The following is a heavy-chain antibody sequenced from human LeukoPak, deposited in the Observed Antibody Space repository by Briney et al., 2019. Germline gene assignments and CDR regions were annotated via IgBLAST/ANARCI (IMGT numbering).Heavy chain of an antibody. V-gene: IGHV1-18*01. CDR1: GYAFSRIT. J-gene: IGHJ3*02. CDR3: ASPSSSYHDAFDI. D-gene: IGHD6-13*01. Sequence: ASVKVSCKSSGYAFSRITISWVRQAPGQGLEWMGWISLYNGNTNYAQKFQGSVTMTRDTSTTTVSMELRSLRSDDTAVYYCASPSSSYHDAFDIWGQGTMVTVSS. CDR2: ISLYNGNT.